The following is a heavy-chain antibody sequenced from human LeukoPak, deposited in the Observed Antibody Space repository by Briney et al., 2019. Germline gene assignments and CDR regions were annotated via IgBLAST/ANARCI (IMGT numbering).Heavy chain of an antibody. CDR1: GGSISSYY. V-gene: IGHV4-59*01. D-gene: IGHD1-1*01. CDR2: IYYSGST. J-gene: IGHJ4*02. Sequence: SVTLSLTCTVSGGSISSYYWSWIRQPPGKGLEWIGYIYYSGSTNYNPSLKSRVTISVDTSKNQFSLKLSSVTAADTAVYYCARGLGVPYYFDYWGQGTLVTVSS. CDR3: ARGLGVPYYFDY.